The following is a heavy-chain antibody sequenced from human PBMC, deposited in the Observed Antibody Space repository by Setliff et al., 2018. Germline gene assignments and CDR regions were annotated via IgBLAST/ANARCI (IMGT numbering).Heavy chain of an antibody. V-gene: IGHV5-51*01. CDR1: GYSFTSYW. Sequence: GESLKISCKGSGYSFTSYWIGWVRQMPGKGLEWMGIIYPGDSDTRYSPSFQGQVTISADKSISTAYLQWSSLKASDTAMYYCARVLFHCSSTSCYLDAFDIWGQGTMVTVSS. J-gene: IGHJ3*02. CDR3: ARVLFHCSSTSCYLDAFDI. CDR2: IYPGDSDT. D-gene: IGHD2-2*01.